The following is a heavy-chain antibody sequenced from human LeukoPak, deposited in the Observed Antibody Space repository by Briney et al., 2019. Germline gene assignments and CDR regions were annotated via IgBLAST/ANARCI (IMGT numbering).Heavy chain of an antibody. CDR2: IYPSGS. D-gene: IGHD3-10*01. Sequence: SETLSLTCTVSVGSISSISYYLSWIRQPAGKGLEWIGRIYPSGSDYNPSLKSRVTMSLDTSKNQFSLRLSSVTAADTAVYYCARDSGTTGEVKFDPWGQGTLVTVSS. J-gene: IGHJ5*02. V-gene: IGHV4-61*02. CDR1: VGSISSISYY. CDR3: ARDSGTTGEVKFDP.